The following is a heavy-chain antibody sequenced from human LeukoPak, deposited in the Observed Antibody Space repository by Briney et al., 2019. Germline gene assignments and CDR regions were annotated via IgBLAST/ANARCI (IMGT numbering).Heavy chain of an antibody. CDR2: ISSSSSYI. D-gene: IGHD4-17*01. CDR3: AGNTPYGDYEYYYYYYMDV. V-gene: IGHV3-21*01. Sequence: GGTLTLSCTASGFTFSSYSMNWVRQAPGKGLEWISSISSSSSYIYYADSVKGRFTISRDNAKNSLYLQMNSLRAEDTAVYYCAGNTPYGDYEYYYYYYMDVWGKGTTVTISS. J-gene: IGHJ6*03. CDR1: GFTFSSYS.